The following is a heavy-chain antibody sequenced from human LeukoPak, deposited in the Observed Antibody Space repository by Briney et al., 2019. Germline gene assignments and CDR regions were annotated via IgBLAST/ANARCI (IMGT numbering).Heavy chain of an antibody. J-gene: IGHJ3*02. CDR2: INHSGST. V-gene: IGHV4-34*01. Sequence: SETLSLTCAVYGGSFSGYYWSWIRQPPGKGLEWIGEINHSGSTNYNPSLKSRVTISVDTSKNQFSLKLSSVTAADTAVYYCARVGGYSGYARRAFDIWGQGTMVTVSS. D-gene: IGHD5-12*01. CDR1: GGSFSGYY. CDR3: ARVGGYSGYARRAFDI.